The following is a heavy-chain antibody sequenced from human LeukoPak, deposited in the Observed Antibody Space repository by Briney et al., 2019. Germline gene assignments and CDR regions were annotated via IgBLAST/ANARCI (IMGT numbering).Heavy chain of an antibody. V-gene: IGHV3-30*02. Sequence: GGSLRLSCAASGFTFSSYGMHWVRQAPGKGLEWVAVIWYDGSNKYYADSVKGRFTISRDNSKNTLYLQMISLRAEDTAVYYCAKDRQQLALDYWGQGTLVTVSS. CDR2: IWYDGSNK. J-gene: IGHJ4*02. CDR1: GFTFSSYG. CDR3: AKDRQQLALDY. D-gene: IGHD6-13*01.